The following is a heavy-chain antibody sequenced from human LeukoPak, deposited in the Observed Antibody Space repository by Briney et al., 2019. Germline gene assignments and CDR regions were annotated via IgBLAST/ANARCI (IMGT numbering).Heavy chain of an antibody. Sequence: GGSLRLSCAASGFTFSTYTMNWVRQAPGKGLEWIGRIKSKTDGETTNYAEPVRGRFTISRDDSKSAVYLQMNSLKIEDTAVYYCTTDLGTYYHGSQRLIPIDYWGQGTLVTVSS. CDR2: IKSKTDGETT. V-gene: IGHV3-15*01. D-gene: IGHD3-10*01. CDR3: TTDLGTYYHGSQRLIPIDY. J-gene: IGHJ4*02. CDR1: GFTFSTYT.